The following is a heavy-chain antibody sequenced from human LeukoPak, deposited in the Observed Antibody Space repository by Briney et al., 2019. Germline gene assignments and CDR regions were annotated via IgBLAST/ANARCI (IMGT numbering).Heavy chain of an antibody. D-gene: IGHD2-2*01. J-gene: IGHJ5*02. V-gene: IGHV4-4*07. Sequence: PSETLSLTCTVSGGSISSYYWSWIRQPAGKGLEWIGRIYTSGSTNYNPSLKSRVTMSVDTSKNQFSLKLSSVTAADTAVYYCAREIVVVPAAQYNWFDPWGQVTLVTVSS. CDR3: AREIVVVPAAQYNWFDP. CDR2: IYTSGST. CDR1: GGSISSYY.